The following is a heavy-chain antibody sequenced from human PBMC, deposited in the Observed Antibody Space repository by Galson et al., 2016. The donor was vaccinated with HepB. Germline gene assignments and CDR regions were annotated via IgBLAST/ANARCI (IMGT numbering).Heavy chain of an antibody. V-gene: IGHV3-23*01. D-gene: IGHD1-26*01. CDR3: GKHVGFDD. J-gene: IGHJ4*02. CDR1: GFSFSTSG. CDR2: ITAGGGTT. Sequence: SLRLSCAASGFSFSTSGMSWVRQTPGRGLEWVSGITAGGGTTHYADSVKGRFTISRDNSNTPLYLYMNSLRAGDTAVYYCGKHVGFDDWGQGALVTVSS.